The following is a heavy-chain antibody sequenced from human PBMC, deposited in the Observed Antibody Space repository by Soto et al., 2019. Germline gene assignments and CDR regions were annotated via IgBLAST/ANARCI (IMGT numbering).Heavy chain of an antibody. CDR2: IYRDDDK. D-gene: IGHD2-2*02. V-gene: IGHV2-5*02. CDR3: AHTSSYCISTSCYTVWPEVWFDP. J-gene: IGHJ5*02. CDR1: GFSLSTSGVG. Sequence: QITLKESGPTLVKPTQTLTLTCTFSGFSLSTSGVGVGWIRQPPGKALEWLALIYRDDDKRYSPSLKSRLTITKDPYKNQXXLXMXXMDPVDTATYYCAHTSSYCISTSCYTVWPEVWFDPWGQGTLVTVSS.